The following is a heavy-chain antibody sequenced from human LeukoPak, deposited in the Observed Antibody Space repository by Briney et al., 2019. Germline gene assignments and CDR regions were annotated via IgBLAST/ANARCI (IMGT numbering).Heavy chain of an antibody. V-gene: IGHV4-4*07. CDR2: VYTSGST. CDR3: ARDSGKGDTAHMDV. D-gene: IGHD1-26*01. Sequence: SETLSLTCTVSGGSISHYYWTWIRQPAGKGLEWIGHVYTSGSTNYNPSLKSRVTMSVDTSKNQFSLRLSSVTAADTAVYYCARDSGKGDTAHMDVWGKGTTVTVSS. J-gene: IGHJ6*03. CDR1: GGSISHYY.